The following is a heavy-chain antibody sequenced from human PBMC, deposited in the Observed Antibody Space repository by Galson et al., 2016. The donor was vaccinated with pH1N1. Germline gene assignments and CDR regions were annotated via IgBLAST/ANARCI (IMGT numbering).Heavy chain of an antibody. V-gene: IGHV3-7*01. CDR2: INQHGSEK. CDR1: GFTFSSNW. J-gene: IGHJ4*02. CDR3: ARDALDYNDSSGYYFDY. D-gene: IGHD3-22*01. Sequence: SLRLSCAASGFTFSSNWMSWVRQAPGKGLEWVASINQHGSEKYSVDSVKGRFTITRDNAKNSLYLQMNSLRAEDTAVYYCARDALDYNDSSGYYFDYWGQGTLVTVSS.